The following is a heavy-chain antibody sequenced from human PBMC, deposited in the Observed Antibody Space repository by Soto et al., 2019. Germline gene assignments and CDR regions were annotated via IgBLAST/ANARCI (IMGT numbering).Heavy chain of an antibody. Sequence: SETLSLTCGVSGGTVASSHWWSWVRQSPGRGLEWIGNVYHTGDTNFNPSLQSRVAFSVDKSNNQFSLRLTSVTAADTAVYFCAREIVTAGGNNYFDPWGPGTLVTVSS. V-gene: IGHV4-4*02. CDR3: AREIVTAGGNNYFDP. CDR1: GGTVASSHW. D-gene: IGHD2-21*02. J-gene: IGHJ5*02. CDR2: VYHTGDT.